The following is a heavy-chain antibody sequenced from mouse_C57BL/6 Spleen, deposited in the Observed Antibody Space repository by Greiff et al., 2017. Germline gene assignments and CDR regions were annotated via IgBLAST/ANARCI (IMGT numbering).Heavy chain of an antibody. CDR3: ARYGDYGSSLDY. V-gene: IGHV5-16*01. D-gene: IGHD1-1*01. CDR2: INSDGSST. J-gene: IGHJ2*01. CDR1: GFTFSAYY. Sequence: EVKLMESEGGLVQPGSSMKLSCTASGFTFSAYYMAWVRQVPEKGLEWVANINSDGSSTYYLDSLKSRFIISRDNAKNILYLQMSSRKSEDTATYYCARYGDYGSSLDYWGQGTTLTVSS.